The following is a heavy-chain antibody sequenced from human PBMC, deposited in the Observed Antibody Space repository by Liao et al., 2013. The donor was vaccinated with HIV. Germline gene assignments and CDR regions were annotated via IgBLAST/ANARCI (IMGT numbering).Heavy chain of an antibody. Sequence: QVQLQESGPGLVKPSQTLSLTCTVSGGSISSGDYYWSWIRQPPGKGLEWIGYIYYSGSTNYNPSPKSRVTISVDTSKNQFSLKLSSVTAADTAVYYCARGPDIVLVAAANRGLNAFDIWGQGTMVTVSS. D-gene: IGHD2-15*01. CDR1: GGSISSGDYY. CDR3: ARGPDIVLVAAANRGLNAFDI. CDR2: IYYSGST. V-gene: IGHV4-61*08. J-gene: IGHJ3*02.